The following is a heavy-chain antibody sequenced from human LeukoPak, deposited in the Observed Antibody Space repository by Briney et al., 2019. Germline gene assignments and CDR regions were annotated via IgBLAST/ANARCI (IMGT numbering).Heavy chain of an antibody. J-gene: IGHJ1*01. CDR1: GFTFSSYG. CDR3: ARGGSGSYYGEYFQH. D-gene: IGHD1-26*01. V-gene: IGHV3-30*02. Sequence: GGSLRLSCAASGFTFSSYGMHWVRQAPGKGLEWVAFIRYDGSNKYYADSVKGRFTISRDNSKNTLYLQMNSLRAEDTAVYYCARGGSGSYYGEYFQHWGQGTLVTVSS. CDR2: IRYDGSNK.